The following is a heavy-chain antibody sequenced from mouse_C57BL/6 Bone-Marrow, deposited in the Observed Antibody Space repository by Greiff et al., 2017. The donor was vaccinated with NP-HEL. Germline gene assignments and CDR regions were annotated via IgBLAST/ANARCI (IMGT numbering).Heavy chain of an antibody. CDR2: INPGSGGT. J-gene: IGHJ2*01. D-gene: IGHD3-2*02. Sequence: VQLQQSGAELVRPGTSVKVSCKASGYAFTNYLIEWVKQRPGQGLEWIGVINPGSGGTNYNENFKGKATLTADKSSSTAYMQLSSLTSEDSAVYFCARSREDSSGYLDYWGQGTTLTVSS. CDR3: ARSREDSSGYLDY. V-gene: IGHV1-54*01. CDR1: GYAFTNYL.